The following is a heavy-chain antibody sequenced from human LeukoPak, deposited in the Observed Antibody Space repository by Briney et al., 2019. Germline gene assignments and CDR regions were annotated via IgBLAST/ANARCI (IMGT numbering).Heavy chain of an antibody. J-gene: IGHJ3*02. CDR2: ISAYNGNT. Sequence: GASVKVSCKASGYTFTSYGISWVRQAPGQGLEWMGWISAYNGNTNYAQKLQGRVTMTTDTYTSTAYMELRSLRSDDTAVYYCARGYGGYIVATIHDAFDIWGQGTMVTVSS. CDR1: GYTFTSYG. D-gene: IGHD5-12*01. V-gene: IGHV1-18*01. CDR3: ARGYGGYIVATIHDAFDI.